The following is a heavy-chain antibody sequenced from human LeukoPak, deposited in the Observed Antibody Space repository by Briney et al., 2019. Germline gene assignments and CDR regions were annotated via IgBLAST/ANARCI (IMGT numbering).Heavy chain of an antibody. Sequence: GSLRLSCAASGSAFSTYWMSWVPQAPGKGLEWVANIKGDGSDKYYLDSLKGRFTVSRDNAKNSLYLQVNSLRADDTAVYYCARPFGSGTYYQLDLWGQRTLVTVSS. V-gene: IGHV3-7*04. CDR2: IKGDGSDK. D-gene: IGHD3-10*01. CDR3: ARPFGSGTYYQLDL. J-gene: IGHJ4*02. CDR1: GSAFSTYW.